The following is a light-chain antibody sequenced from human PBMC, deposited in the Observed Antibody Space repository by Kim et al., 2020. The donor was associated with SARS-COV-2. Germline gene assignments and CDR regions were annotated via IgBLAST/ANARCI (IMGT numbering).Light chain of an antibody. Sequence: GQKVTITCYGSRSNIGNNYVSWYQQLPGTAPKLLIYDNNKRPSGIPDRFSGSKSGTSATLGITGLQTGDEADYYCGTWDSSLSAGVFGGGTKLTVL. CDR2: DNN. J-gene: IGLJ3*02. CDR3: GTWDSSLSAGV. CDR1: RSNIGNNY. V-gene: IGLV1-51*01.